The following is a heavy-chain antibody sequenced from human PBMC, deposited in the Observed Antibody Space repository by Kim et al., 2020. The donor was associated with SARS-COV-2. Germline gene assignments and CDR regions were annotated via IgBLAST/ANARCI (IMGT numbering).Heavy chain of an antibody. CDR3: ARERETYDSSGYVDY. V-gene: IGHV3-30*04. J-gene: IGHJ4*02. CDR1: GFTFSSYA. CDR2: ISYDGSNK. Sequence: GGSLRLSCAASGFTFSSYAMHWVRQAPGKGLEWVAVISYDGSNKYYADPAKGRFTISRDNSKNTLYLQMNSLRAEDTAGYYCARERETYDSSGYVDYWGQGTLVTVSS. D-gene: IGHD3-22*01.